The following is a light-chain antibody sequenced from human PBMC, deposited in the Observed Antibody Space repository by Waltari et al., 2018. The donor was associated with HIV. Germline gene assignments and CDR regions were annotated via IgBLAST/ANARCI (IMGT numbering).Light chain of an antibody. CDR1: HNVRTN. Sequence: EAVMTQSPAILSVSPGESATLTCRSSHNVRTNLAWYQQKPGQTPRPVIFNASTRATGIPARFSGSGYGTKFSLIIAHMEAEDVVDYYCQQYEGWPRTFGRGTKVEI. CDR3: QQYEGWPRT. J-gene: IGKJ4*02. V-gene: IGKV3-15*01. CDR2: NAS.